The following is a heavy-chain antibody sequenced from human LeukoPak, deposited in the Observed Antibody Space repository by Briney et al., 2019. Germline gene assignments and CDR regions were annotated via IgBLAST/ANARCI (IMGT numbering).Heavy chain of an antibody. CDR3: ASPVLLIRGVTVDY. D-gene: IGHD3-10*01. CDR2: IKKDGSEK. V-gene: IGHV3-7*01. J-gene: IGHJ4*02. Sequence: GGSLRLSCAASGFTFSTYWMSWVRQAPGKGLEWVANIKKDGSEKYYVDSVKGRFTVSRDNAKNSLYLQMNSLRAEDTAVYYCASPVLLIRGVTVDYWGQGTLVTVSS. CDR1: GFTFSTYW.